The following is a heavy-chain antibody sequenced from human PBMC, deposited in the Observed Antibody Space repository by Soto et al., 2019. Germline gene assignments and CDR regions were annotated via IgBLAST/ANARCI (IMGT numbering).Heavy chain of an antibody. CDR1: GGSISSGGYY. Sequence: SETLSLTCTVSGGSISSGGYYWSWIRQHPGKGLEWIGHIYYSGSTYYNPSLKSRVTISVDTSKNQFSLKLSSVTAADTAVYYCARVRIILVGRVIFGFYMHSWGNG. CDR3: ARVRIILVGRVIFGFYMHS. CDR2: IYYSGST. J-gene: IGHJ6*03. D-gene: IGHD3-10*01. V-gene: IGHV4-31*03.